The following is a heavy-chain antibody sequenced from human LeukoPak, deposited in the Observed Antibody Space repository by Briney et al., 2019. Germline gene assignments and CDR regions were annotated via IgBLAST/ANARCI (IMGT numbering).Heavy chain of an antibody. CDR3: ATGSRGVYYYGSGSANDAFDI. Sequence: GASVKVSCKVSGYTLTELSMHWVRQAPGKGLEWMAGFDPEDGETIYAQEFQGRVTMTEDTSTDTAYMELSSLRSEDTAVYYCATGSRGVYYYGSGSANDAFDIWGQGTMVTVSS. V-gene: IGHV1-24*01. CDR1: GYTLTELS. J-gene: IGHJ3*02. CDR2: FDPEDGET. D-gene: IGHD3-10*01.